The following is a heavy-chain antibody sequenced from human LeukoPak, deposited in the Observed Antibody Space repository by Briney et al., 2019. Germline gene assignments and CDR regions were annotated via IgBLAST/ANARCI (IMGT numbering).Heavy chain of an antibody. J-gene: IGHJ2*01. CDR3: ARYQGIISRETYFDL. CDR1: GYSFTSYW. V-gene: IGHV5-51*01. Sequence: GESLKISCKGSGYSFTSYWIGWVRQMPGKGLEWMGIIYPGDSDTRYSPSFQGQVTISADKSISTAYLQWSSLKASDTAMYYCARYQGIISRETYFDLWGRGTLVTVSP. D-gene: IGHD2-15*01. CDR2: IYPGDSDT.